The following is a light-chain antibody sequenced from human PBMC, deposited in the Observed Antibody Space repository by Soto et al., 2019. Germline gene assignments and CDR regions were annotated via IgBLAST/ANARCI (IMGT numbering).Light chain of an antibody. Sequence: EIVLTQSPGTLSLSPGERSTLSCRASQSVSSSYLAWYQQKPGQAPRLLIYGDSSRAPGIPDRLSGSGSETDLNLTITRLESEDFAVYSCHKYGSSPWTCGQGTKVDIK. V-gene: IGKV3-20*01. CDR3: HKYGSSPWT. CDR2: GDS. J-gene: IGKJ1*01. CDR1: QSVSSSY.